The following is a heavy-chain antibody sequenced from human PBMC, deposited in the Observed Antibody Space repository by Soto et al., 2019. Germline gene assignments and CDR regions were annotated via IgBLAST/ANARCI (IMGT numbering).Heavy chain of an antibody. Sequence: QVQLVQSGGEVKKPGASVKVSCKASGYTFTSYGISWGRQAPGQGLEWMGRISAYNGNTNYAQKLQGRDNMTTDTSTSTAYRELRILRSDDTAVYYWARVVGAIGPLFDPWGQGALVTDSS. J-gene: IGHJ5*02. CDR3: ARVVGAIGPLFDP. V-gene: IGHV1-18*01. CDR1: GYTFTSYG. CDR2: ISAYNGNT. D-gene: IGHD2-15*01.